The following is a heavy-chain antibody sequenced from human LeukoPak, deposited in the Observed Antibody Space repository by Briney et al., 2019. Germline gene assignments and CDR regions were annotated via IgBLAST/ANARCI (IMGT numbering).Heavy chain of an antibody. V-gene: IGHV3-33*01. D-gene: IGHD3-22*01. CDR1: GFTVTSSG. CDR3: ARGTYGTSGNYRTHFDN. Sequence: GRSLRLSCAASGFTVTSSGMHWVRQPPGKGLEWVSVIWYDGSVQYYADSVKGRFTVFRDTSKNTVYLQMNNLRAEDTAVYYCARGTYGTSGNYRTHFDNWGQETLVTVSS. J-gene: IGHJ4*02. CDR2: IWYDGSVQ.